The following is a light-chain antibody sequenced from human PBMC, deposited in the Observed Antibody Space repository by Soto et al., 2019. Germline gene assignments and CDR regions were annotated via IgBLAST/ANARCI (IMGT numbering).Light chain of an antibody. CDR2: GVS. Sequence: QSALTQPASVSGSPGQSITISCTGTSRDIGNYNYVSWYQQYPGKAPRLMIYGVSNRPSGASNRFSGSKSGNTAALTIFGLQGEDEADYYCSSYTSSNTHVVFGGGTKVTVL. J-gene: IGLJ2*01. CDR1: SRDIGNYNY. V-gene: IGLV2-14*01. CDR3: SSYTSSNTHVV.